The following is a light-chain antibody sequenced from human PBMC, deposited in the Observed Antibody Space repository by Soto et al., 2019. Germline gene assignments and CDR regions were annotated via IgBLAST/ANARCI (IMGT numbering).Light chain of an antibody. V-gene: IGLV1-44*01. CDR1: SSNIASNT. CDR2: NNN. Sequence: QSVLTQPPSASGTPGQRVTISCSGSSSNIASNTVNWYQQLPGTAPKLLIYNNNHRPSGVLDRFSGSKSGTSASLAISGRQSEDEPDYYCAAWDDSLNGPLFGGGTQLTV. CDR3: AAWDDSLNGPL. J-gene: IGLJ7*01.